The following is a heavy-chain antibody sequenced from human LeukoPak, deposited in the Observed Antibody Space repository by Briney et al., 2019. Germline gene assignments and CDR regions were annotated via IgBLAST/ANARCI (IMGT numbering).Heavy chain of an antibody. V-gene: IGHV3-23*01. D-gene: IGHD4-17*01. Sequence: GGSLRLSCAASGFTFSRYDLSWVRQAPGKGLECVSTIGRGVGSTYYADSVKGRFTISRDNSKNTLYLQMNSLRAEDTAVYYCARGGRTTWHGMDVWGQGTTVTVSS. J-gene: IGHJ6*02. CDR1: GFTFSRYD. CDR3: ARGGRTTWHGMDV. CDR2: IGRGVGST.